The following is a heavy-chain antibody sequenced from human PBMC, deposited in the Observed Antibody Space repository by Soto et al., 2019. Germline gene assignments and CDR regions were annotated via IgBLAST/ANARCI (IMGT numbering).Heavy chain of an antibody. V-gene: IGHV3-53*01. Sequence: PXGSLRLSFAASGFTVSSNYMSWVRQAPGKGLEWVSVIYSGGSTYYADSVKGRFTISRDNSKNTLYLQMNSLRAEDTAVYYCARDSCSGGSCYSVPYYYGMDVWGQGTTVTVSS. D-gene: IGHD2-15*01. CDR2: IYSGGST. CDR1: GFTVSSNY. J-gene: IGHJ6*02. CDR3: ARDSCSGGSCYSVPYYYGMDV.